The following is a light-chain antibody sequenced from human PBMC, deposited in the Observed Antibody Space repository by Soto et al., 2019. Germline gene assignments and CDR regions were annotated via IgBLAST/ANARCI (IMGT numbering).Light chain of an antibody. Sequence: EIVLTQSPGTLSLSPGERATLSYRASQSVSSSNLAWYQQKPGQAPRLLMYDASRRATGIPDRFSGSGSGTDFTLTISRLEPEDFAVYHCQHYGDSPPTWTFGQGTKVEIK. V-gene: IGKV3-20*01. CDR2: DAS. CDR3: QHYGDSPPTWT. CDR1: QSVSSSN. J-gene: IGKJ1*01.